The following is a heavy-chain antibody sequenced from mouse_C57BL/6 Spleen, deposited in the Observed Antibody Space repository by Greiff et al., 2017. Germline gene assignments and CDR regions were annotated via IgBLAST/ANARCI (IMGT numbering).Heavy chain of an antibody. J-gene: IGHJ3*01. CDR1: GYTFTEYT. D-gene: IGHD2-1*01. CDR3: ARHEGGDYGNYAWFAY. Sequence: QVHVKQSGAELVKPGASVKLSCKASGYTFTEYTIHWVKQRSGQGLEWIGWFYPGSGSIKYNEKFKDKATLTADKSSSTVYMELSRLTSEDSAVYFCARHEGGDYGNYAWFAYWGQGTLVTVSA. CDR2: FYPGSGSI. V-gene: IGHV1-62-2*01.